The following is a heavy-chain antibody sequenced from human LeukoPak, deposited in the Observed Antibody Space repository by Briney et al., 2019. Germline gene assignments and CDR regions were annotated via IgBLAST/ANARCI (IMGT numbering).Heavy chain of an antibody. CDR3: TSRDYYDSSGYYPPFDY. J-gene: IGHJ4*02. D-gene: IGHD3-22*01. Sequence: GGSLRLSCAASEFSFGSYSMNWVRQAPGKGLEWVGRIKSKTDGGTTDYAAPVKGRFTISRDDSKNTLYLQMNSLKTEDTAVYYCTSRDYYDSSGYYPPFDYWGQGTLVTVSS. CDR1: EFSFGSYS. CDR2: IKSKTDGGTT. V-gene: IGHV3-15*01.